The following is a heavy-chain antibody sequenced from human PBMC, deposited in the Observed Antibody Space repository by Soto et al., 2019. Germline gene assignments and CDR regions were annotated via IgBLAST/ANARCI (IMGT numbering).Heavy chain of an antibody. D-gene: IGHD2-21*01. V-gene: IGHV3-21*04. CDR3: AREDSVVSAYYFDY. CDR1: GFTFSSYS. J-gene: IGHJ4*02. Sequence: GGSLRLSCAASGFTFSSYSMNWVRQAPGKGLEWVSSISSSSSYIYYADSVKGRFTISRDNAKNSLYLQMNSLRAEDTAVYYCAREDSVVSAYYFDYWGQGTLVTVSS. CDR2: ISSSSSYI.